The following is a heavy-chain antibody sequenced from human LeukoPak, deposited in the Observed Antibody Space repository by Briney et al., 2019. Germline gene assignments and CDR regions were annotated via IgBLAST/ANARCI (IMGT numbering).Heavy chain of an antibody. CDR2: ISWNSGSI. J-gene: IGHJ4*02. Sequence: GGSLRLSCAASGFTFDDYAMHWTRQAPGKGLEWVSGISWNSGSIGYADSVKGRFTISRDNAKNSLYLQMNSLRAEDTAVYYCARDTVDDSGSYWGQGTLVTVSS. CDR3: ARDTVDDSGSY. CDR1: GFTFDDYA. V-gene: IGHV3-9*01. D-gene: IGHD1-26*01.